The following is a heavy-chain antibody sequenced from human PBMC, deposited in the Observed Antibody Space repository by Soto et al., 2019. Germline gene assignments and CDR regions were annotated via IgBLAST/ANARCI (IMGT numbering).Heavy chain of an antibody. J-gene: IGHJ5*02. V-gene: IGHV4-39*01. CDR1: GGSISSGGYS. CDR2: IYYSGST. CDR3: ARPLKDYYGSGDNWFDP. Sequence: PSETLSLTCAVSGGSISSGGYSWSWIRQPPGKGLEWIGSIYYSGSTYYNPSLKSRVTISVDTSKNQFSLKLSSVTAADTAVYYCARPLKDYYGSGDNWFDPWGQGTLVTVSS. D-gene: IGHD3-10*01.